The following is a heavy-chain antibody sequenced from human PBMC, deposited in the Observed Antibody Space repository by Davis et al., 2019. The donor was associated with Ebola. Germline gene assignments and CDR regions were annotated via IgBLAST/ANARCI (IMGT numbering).Heavy chain of an antibody. Sequence: GGPLRPSCAPPGFTFNKYEMNWVRQAPGKGLEWTSYISDSGSTTYYTDSVKGRFTISRDNAKNSLYLQMNTLRAEDTAVYYCARWLRFHGFDPWGQGTLVTVSS. V-gene: IGHV3-48*03. J-gene: IGHJ5*02. CDR3: ARWLRFHGFDP. CDR1: GFTFNKYE. D-gene: IGHD5-12*01. CDR2: ISDSGSTT.